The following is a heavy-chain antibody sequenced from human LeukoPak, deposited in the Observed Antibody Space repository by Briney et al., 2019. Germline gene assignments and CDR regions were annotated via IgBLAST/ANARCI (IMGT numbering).Heavy chain of an antibody. CDR3: ARGPNSNPYYFDY. V-gene: IGHV4-34*01. CDR1: GGSFSGYY. J-gene: IGHJ4*02. CDR2: INHSGST. D-gene: IGHD4-11*01. Sequence: SETLSLTCAVYGGSFSGYYWSWIRQPPWKGLEWIGEINHSGSTNYNPSLKSRVTISVDTSKNQFSLKLSSVTAADTAVYYCARGPNSNPYYFDYWGQGTLVTVSS.